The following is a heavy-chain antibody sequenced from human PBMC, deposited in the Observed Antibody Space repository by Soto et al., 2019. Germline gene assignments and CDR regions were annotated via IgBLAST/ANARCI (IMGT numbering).Heavy chain of an antibody. CDR2: ISSSSSYI. CDR3: AREAYYDILTGYYDY. D-gene: IGHD3-9*01. J-gene: IGHJ4*02. Sequence: EVQLVESGGGLVKPGGSLRLSCAASGFTFSSYSMNWVRQAPGKGLEWVSSISSSSSYIYYADSVKGRFTISRDNAKNSLYLQMNSLRAEDTAVYYCAREAYYDILTGYYDYWGKGTLVTVSS. V-gene: IGHV3-21*01. CDR1: GFTFSSYS.